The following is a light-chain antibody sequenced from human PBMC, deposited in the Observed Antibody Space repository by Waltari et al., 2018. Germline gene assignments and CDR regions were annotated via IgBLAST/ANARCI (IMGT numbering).Light chain of an antibody. V-gene: IGKV4-1*01. CDR3: QQDYRTPRT. J-gene: IGKJ1*01. CDR1: LCVLYSSNNKNY. CDR2: WSS. Sequence: DIVMTPSPDSLAVSLGERATITRKSRLCVLYSSNNKNYLAWHQQKPGQPPKLLIYWSSTGEAGVSGLFRGSGSRADFTLTSSSLQAEDVAVYCCQQDYRTPRTFGQGTKVEIK.